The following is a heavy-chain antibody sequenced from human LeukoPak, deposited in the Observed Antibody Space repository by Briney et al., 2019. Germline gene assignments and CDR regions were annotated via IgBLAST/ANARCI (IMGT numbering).Heavy chain of an antibody. CDR1: GGSISSSSYY. CDR2: IYYSGST. D-gene: IGHD6-13*01. Sequence: ASETLSLTCTVSGGSISSSSYYWGWIRQPPGKGLEWIGSIYYSGSTYYNPSLKSRVTISVDTSKNQFSLKLSSVTAADTAVYYCARAFLETYSSSWYVPREDAFDIWGQGTMVSVSS. CDR3: ARAFLETYSSSWYVPREDAFDI. J-gene: IGHJ3*02. V-gene: IGHV4-39*01.